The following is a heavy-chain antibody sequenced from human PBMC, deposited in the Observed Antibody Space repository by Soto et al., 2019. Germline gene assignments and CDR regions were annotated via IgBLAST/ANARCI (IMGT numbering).Heavy chain of an antibody. J-gene: IGHJ6*02. Sequence: PGESLKISCKGSGYSFTSYWIGWVRQMPGKGLEWMGIIYPGDSDTRYSPSFQGQVTISADKSISTAYLQWSSLKASDTAMYYCARQTAPYYDILSVWGQGTTVTVSS. D-gene: IGHD3-9*01. CDR2: IYPGDSDT. CDR3: ARQTAPYYDILSV. CDR1: GYSFTSYW. V-gene: IGHV5-51*01.